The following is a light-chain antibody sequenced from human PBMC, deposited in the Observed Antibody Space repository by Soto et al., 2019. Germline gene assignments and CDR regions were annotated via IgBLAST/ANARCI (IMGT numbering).Light chain of an antibody. CDR3: QQYNKWPLT. CDR1: QSVSSN. J-gene: IGKJ1*01. V-gene: IGKV3-15*01. CDR2: GAS. Sequence: EIVMTQSPATLSVSPGGRATLSCRASQSVSSNLAWYQQKPGQAPRLLIYGASTRATGIPVRFSGSASGTEFTLTISSLQSEDFTVYYCQQYNKWPLTFGQGTKVEIK.